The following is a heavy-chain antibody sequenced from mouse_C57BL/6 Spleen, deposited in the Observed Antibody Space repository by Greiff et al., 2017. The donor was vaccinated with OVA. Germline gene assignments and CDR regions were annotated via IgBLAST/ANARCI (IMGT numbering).Heavy chain of an antibody. J-gene: IGHJ4*01. CDR3: ARRHPYAMDY. CDR1: GYTFTDYY. V-gene: IGHV1-26*01. D-gene: IGHD3-1*01. CDR2: INPNNGGT. Sequence: VQLQQSGPELVKPGASVKISCKASGYTFTDYYMNWVKQSHGKSLEWIGDINPNNGGTSYNQKFKGKATLTVDKSSSTAYMELRSLTSEDSAVYYCARRHPYAMDYWGQGTSVTVSS.